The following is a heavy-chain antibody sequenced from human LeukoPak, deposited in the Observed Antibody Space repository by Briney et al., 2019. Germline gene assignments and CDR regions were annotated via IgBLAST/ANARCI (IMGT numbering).Heavy chain of an antibody. CDR3: AKDSSALGGTLDY. Sequence: GRSLRLSCAASRFTFDDYAMHWVRQAPGAGLEWASGISWNSGSIGYADSVKGRFTISRDNAKNSLYLQMNSLRAEDTALYYCAKDSSALGGTLDYWGQGTLVTVSS. D-gene: IGHD3-10*01. J-gene: IGHJ4*02. CDR2: ISWNSGSI. CDR1: RFTFDDYA. V-gene: IGHV3-9*01.